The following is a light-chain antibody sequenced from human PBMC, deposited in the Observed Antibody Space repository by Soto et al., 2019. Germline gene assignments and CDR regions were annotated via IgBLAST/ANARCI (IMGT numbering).Light chain of an antibody. CDR3: SSYTSSSTPV. Sequence: QSALTQPASVSRSPVQSITISCTGTSSDVGGYNYVSWYQQHPGKAPKLMIYDVSNRPSGVSNRFSGSKSGNTASLTISGLQAEDEADYYCSSYTSSSTPVFGGGTKLTVL. V-gene: IGLV2-14*01. J-gene: IGLJ2*01. CDR2: DVS. CDR1: SSDVGGYNY.